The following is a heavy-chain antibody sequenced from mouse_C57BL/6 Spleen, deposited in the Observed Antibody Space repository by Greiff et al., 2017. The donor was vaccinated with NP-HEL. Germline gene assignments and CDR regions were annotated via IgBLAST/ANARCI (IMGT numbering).Heavy chain of an antibody. CDR1: GFTFSDYG. CDR3: ARESYYYGSSLLAY. Sequence: EVQRVESGGGLVKPGGSLKLSCAASGFTFSDYGMHWVRQAPEKGLEWVAYISSGSSTIYYADTVKGRFTISRDNAKNTLFLQMTSLRSEDTAMYYCARESYYYGSSLLAYWGQGTLVTVSA. V-gene: IGHV5-17*01. J-gene: IGHJ3*01. D-gene: IGHD1-1*01. CDR2: ISSGSSTI.